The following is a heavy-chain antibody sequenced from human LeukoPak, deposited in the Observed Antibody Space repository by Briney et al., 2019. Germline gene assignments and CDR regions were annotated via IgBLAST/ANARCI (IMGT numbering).Heavy chain of an antibody. CDR1: EYSFTAFW. J-gene: IGHJ4*02. V-gene: IGHV5-51*01. CDR3: ATQVGANGHFDL. CDR2: IYPGDSDT. D-gene: IGHD1-26*01. Sequence: KRGESLEVTCQDSEYSFTAFWIGGGRQMPGKGLEWMLNIYPGDSDTRYSPSFQGQVTISAAKSISTAYLQWSSLKASDTAMYFCATQVGANGHFDLWGQGTLDTVSS.